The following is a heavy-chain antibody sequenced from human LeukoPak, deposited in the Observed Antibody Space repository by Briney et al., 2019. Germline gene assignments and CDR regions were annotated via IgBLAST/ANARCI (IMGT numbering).Heavy chain of an antibody. Sequence: GGSLRLSCAASGFTFSSYAMSWVRQAPGKGLEWVSAISASGGSTFYADSVKGRFTISRDNAKNSLYLQMNSLRAEDTAVYYCAELGITMIGGVWGKGTTVTISS. CDR2: ISASGGST. V-gene: IGHV3-23*01. D-gene: IGHD3-10*02. CDR1: GFTFSSYA. CDR3: AELGITMIGGV. J-gene: IGHJ6*04.